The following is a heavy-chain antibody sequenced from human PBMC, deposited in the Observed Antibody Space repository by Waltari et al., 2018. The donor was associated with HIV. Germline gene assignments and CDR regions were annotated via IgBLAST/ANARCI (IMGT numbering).Heavy chain of an antibody. J-gene: IGHJ4*02. CDR1: GFTFSSYA. CDR3: ASGGIVEWLSGGFDY. V-gene: IGHV3-30*04. D-gene: IGHD3-3*01. Sequence: QVQLVESGGGVVQPGRSLRLSCAASGFTFSSYAMHWVRQAPGKGLEWVAVISYDVSNKYYADSVKGRFTISRDNSKNTLYLQMNSLRAEDTAVYYCASGGIVEWLSGGFDYWGQGTLVTVSS. CDR2: ISYDVSNK.